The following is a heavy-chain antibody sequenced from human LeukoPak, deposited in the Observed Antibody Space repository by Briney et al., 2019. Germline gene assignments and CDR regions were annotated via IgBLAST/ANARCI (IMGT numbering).Heavy chain of an antibody. CDR1: GGTFSSYA. J-gene: IGHJ4*02. D-gene: IGHD4-17*01. CDR3: ARGGDYGDLRYFDY. Sequence: SVKVSCKASGGTFSSYAISWVRQAPGQGLEWMGGIIPIFGTANYAQKFQGRVTITADESTSTAYMELSSLRSEDTAVYYCARGGDYGDLRYFDYWGQGTLVTVSS. V-gene: IGHV1-69*01. CDR2: IIPIFGTA.